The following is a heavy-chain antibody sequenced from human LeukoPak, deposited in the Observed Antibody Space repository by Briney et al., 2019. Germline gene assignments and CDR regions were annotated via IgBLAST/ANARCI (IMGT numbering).Heavy chain of an antibody. CDR2: ISSSGSTI. CDR1: GFTFSDYY. V-gene: IGHV3-11*01. J-gene: IGHJ3*02. Sequence: GGSLRLSCAASGFTFSDYYMSWIRQAPGKGLEGVSYISSSGSTIYYADSVKGRFTISRDNAKNSLYLQMNSLRAEDTAVYYCARPFYYDSIDIWGQGTMVTVSS. D-gene: IGHD3-22*01. CDR3: ARPFYYDSIDI.